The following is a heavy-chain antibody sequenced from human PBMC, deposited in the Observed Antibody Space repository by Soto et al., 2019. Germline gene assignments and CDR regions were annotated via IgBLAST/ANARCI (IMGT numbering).Heavy chain of an antibody. CDR2: ISGSGGST. J-gene: IGHJ1*01. D-gene: IGHD3-22*01. V-gene: IGHV3-23*01. CDR3: AKEPHYYDSSGPWGAEYFQH. CDR1: GFTFSMYW. Sequence: GGSLRLSCVVSGFTFSMYWMHWVRQVPGKGLEWVSAISGSGGSTYYADSVKGRFTISRDNSKNTLYLQMNSLRAEDTAVYYYAKEPHYYDSSGPWGAEYFQHWGQGTLVTVS.